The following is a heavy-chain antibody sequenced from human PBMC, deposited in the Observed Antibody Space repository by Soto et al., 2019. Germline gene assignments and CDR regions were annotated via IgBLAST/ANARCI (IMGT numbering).Heavy chain of an antibody. CDR3: ARDHDLFQSGWCLDP. Sequence: GASVKVSCKASGYTFTSYYMHWVRQAPGQGLEWMGIINPSGGSTSYAQKFQGRVTMTRDTSTSTVYMELSSLRSEDTAVYYCARDHDLFQSGWCLDPWGQGTLVTVSS. J-gene: IGHJ5*02. D-gene: IGHD2-21*01. CDR1: GYTFTSYY. CDR2: INPSGGST. V-gene: IGHV1-46*01.